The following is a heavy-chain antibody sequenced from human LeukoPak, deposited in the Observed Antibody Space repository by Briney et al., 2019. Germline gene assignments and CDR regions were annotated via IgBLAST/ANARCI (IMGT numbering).Heavy chain of an antibody. Sequence: SETLSLTCSVSGGSISTGAYYWGWIRQPPGKGLEWIGEINHSGSTNYNPSLKSRVTISVDTSKNQFSLKLSSVTAADTAVYYCARVFKPGYYYYYYMDVWGKGTRSPSP. CDR2: INHSGST. CDR3: ARVFKPGYYYYYYMDV. J-gene: IGHJ6*03. CDR1: GGSISTGAYY. D-gene: IGHD3-3*01. V-gene: IGHV4-39*07.